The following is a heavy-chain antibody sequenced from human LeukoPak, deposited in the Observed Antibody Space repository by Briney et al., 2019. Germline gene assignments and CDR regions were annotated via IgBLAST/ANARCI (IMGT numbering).Heavy chain of an antibody. CDR2: INHSGST. Sequence: PSETLSLTCAVYGGSFSGYYWSWIRQPPGKGLEWIGEINHSGSTNYNPSLKSRVTISVDTSKNQFSLKLSSVTAAATAVYYCARGAYDSSGYYYAVDYWGQGTLVTVSS. D-gene: IGHD3-22*01. J-gene: IGHJ4*02. V-gene: IGHV4-34*01. CDR1: GGSFSGYY. CDR3: ARGAYDSSGYYYAVDY.